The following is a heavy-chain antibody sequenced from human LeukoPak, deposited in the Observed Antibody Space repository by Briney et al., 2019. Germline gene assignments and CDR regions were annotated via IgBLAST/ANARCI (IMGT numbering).Heavy chain of an antibody. CDR1: GGSFSGYY. J-gene: IGHJ4*02. CDR3: ARIAIDLTYYYDSSGYHYFDY. V-gene: IGHV4-34*01. D-gene: IGHD3-22*01. CDR2: INHSGST. Sequence: SETLSLTCAVYGGSFSGYYWSWIRQPPGKGLEWIGEINHSGSTNYNPSLKSRVTISVDTSKNQFSLKLSSVTAADTAVYYCARIAIDLTYYYDSSGYHYFDYWGQGTLVTVSS.